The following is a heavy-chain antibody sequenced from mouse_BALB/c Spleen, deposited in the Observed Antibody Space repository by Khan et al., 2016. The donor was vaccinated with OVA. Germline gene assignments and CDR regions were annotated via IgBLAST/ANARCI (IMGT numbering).Heavy chain of an antibody. CDR2: INYSGST. D-gene: IGHD2-14*01. Sequence: EVKLEVSGPSLVKPSQTLSLTCSVTGDSITSGYWNWIRKFPGNKLEYMGYINYSGSTYYNPSLKSRISITRDTSKNQYYLQLNSVTSEDTATYYCARWNYRYDGYFDYWGQGTTLTVSS. J-gene: IGHJ2*01. CDR3: ARWNYRYDGYFDY. CDR1: GDSITSGY. V-gene: IGHV3-8*02.